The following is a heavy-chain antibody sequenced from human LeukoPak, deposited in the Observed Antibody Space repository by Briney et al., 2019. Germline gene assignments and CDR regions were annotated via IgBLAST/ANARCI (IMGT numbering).Heavy chain of an antibody. Sequence: ASETLSLTCAVSGGSISSGGYSWSWIRQPPGKGLEWIGYIYHSGSTYYNPSLKSRVTISVDRSKNQFSLKLSSVTAADTAVYYCARNGGDGVRWAFDIWGQGTMVTVSS. D-gene: IGHD2-21*02. CDR3: ARNGGDGVRWAFDI. CDR1: GGSISSGGYS. V-gene: IGHV4-30-2*01. J-gene: IGHJ3*02. CDR2: IYHSGST.